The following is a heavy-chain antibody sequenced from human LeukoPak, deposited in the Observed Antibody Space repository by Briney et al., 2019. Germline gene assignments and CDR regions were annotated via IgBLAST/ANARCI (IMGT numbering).Heavy chain of an antibody. J-gene: IGHJ4*02. CDR2: ISWNSGSI. D-gene: IGHD6-13*01. Sequence: PGRSLRLSCAASGFTLDDYAMHWVRQAPGKGLEWVSGISWNSGSIGYADSVKGRFTISRDNAKNSLYLQMNSLRAEDTALYYCAKDIAAAGMGYFDYWGQGTLVTVSS. CDR3: AKDIAAAGMGYFDY. V-gene: IGHV3-9*01. CDR1: GFTLDDYA.